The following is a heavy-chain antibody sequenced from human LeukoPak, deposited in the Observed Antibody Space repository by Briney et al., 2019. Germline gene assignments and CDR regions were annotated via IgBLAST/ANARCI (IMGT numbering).Heavy chain of an antibody. J-gene: IGHJ4*02. CDR1: GGSISSGSYY. CDR2: IYTSGST. V-gene: IGHV4-61*02. Sequence: SQTLSLTCTVSGGSISSGSYYWSWIRQPAGKGLEWIGRIYTSGSTNYNPSLKSRVTISVDTSKNQFSLKLSSVTAADTAVYYCAGSPDYYDSGGLDYWGQGTLVTVSS. D-gene: IGHD3-22*01. CDR3: AGSPDYYDSGGLDY.